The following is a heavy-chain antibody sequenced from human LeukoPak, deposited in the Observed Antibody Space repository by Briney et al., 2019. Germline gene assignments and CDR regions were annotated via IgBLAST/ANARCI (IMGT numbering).Heavy chain of an antibody. CDR1: GFTFSSYA. CDR3: ARDFYGDWAFDI. CDR2: ISSSSGTI. D-gene: IGHD4-17*01. V-gene: IGHV3-48*02. Sequence: PGGSLRLSCAASGFTFSSYAMSWVRRAPGKGLEWVSYISSSSGTIYYADSVKGRFTISRDNAKNSLYLQMNSLRDEDTAVYYCARDFYGDWAFDIWGQGTMVTVSS. J-gene: IGHJ3*02.